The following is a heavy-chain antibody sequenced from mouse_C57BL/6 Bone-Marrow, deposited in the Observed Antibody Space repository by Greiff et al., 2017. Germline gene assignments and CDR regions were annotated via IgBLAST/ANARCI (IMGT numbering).Heavy chain of an antibody. CDR2: IDPETGGT. Sequence: VKLMESGAELVRPGASVTLSCKASGYTFTDYEMHWVKPTPVHGLEWIGAIDPETGGTAYNQKFKGKAILTADKSSSTAYMELRSLTSEASAVYYCTGGEADWDRAWFAYWGQGTLVTVSA. J-gene: IGHJ3*01. D-gene: IGHD4-1*01. CDR1: GYTFTDYE. V-gene: IGHV1-15*01. CDR3: TGGEADWDRAWFAY.